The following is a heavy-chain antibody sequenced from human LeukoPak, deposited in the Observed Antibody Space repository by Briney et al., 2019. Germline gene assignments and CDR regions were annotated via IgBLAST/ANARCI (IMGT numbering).Heavy chain of an antibody. CDR2: ISGSGGST. J-gene: IGHJ5*02. CDR1: GFTFSSYA. D-gene: IGHD2-15*01. CDR3: AKPVVVAATPTWFDP. V-gene: IGHV3-23*01. Sequence: GGSLRLSCAASGFTFSSYAMSWVRQAPGKGLDWVSAISGSGGSTYYADSVKGRFTISRDNSKNTLYLQMNSLRAEDTAVYYCAKPVVVAATPTWFDPWGQGTLVTVSS.